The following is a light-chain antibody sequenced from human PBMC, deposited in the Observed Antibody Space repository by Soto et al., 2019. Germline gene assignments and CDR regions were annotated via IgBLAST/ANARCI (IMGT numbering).Light chain of an antibody. CDR1: QSVRTN. CDR3: QQYDNCPPKT. CDR2: DAT. J-gene: IGKJ4*01. V-gene: IGKV3-15*01. Sequence: EVVMTQSPATLSVSPGERATLSCKASQSVRTNLVWYKQKPGQSPRHLIYDATTRATGIPARFSGSGSGTKFTLTISSLQSEDFGVYYCQQYDNCPPKTFGGGTKVEVK.